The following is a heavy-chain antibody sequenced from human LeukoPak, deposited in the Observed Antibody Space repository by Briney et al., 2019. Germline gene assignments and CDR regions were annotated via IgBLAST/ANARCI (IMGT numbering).Heavy chain of an antibody. CDR2: IYYSGST. J-gene: IGHJ4*02. CDR3: ARDYGSGSYDY. V-gene: IGHV4-59*01. D-gene: IGHD3-10*01. CDR1: GGSISSYY. Sequence: ASETLSLTCTGAGGSISSYYWSWLRQPPGKGLKWIGYIYYSGSTNYNPSLKSGVTISVDTSKTQFSLKLSSVTAADTAVYYCARDYGSGSYDYWGQGTLVTVSS.